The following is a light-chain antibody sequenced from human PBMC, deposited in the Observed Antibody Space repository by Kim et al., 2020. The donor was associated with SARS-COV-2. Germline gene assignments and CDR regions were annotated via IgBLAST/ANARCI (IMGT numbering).Light chain of an antibody. J-gene: IGLJ2*01. CDR1: SLRSYY. V-gene: IGLV3-19*01. CDR2: GKD. CDR3: NSRDSNDYVV. Sequence: VALGQTVRSTCQGDSLRSYYATWYQQKPGQAPKVVIYGKDNRPSGVPDRFSGSTSGNTAYLTITGTQAGDEADYYCNSRDSNDYVVFGGGTQLTVL.